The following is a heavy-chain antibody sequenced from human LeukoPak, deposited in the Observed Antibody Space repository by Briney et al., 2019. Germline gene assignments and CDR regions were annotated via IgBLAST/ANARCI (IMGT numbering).Heavy chain of an antibody. V-gene: IGHV3-23*01. Sequence: PGGSLRLSCAASGFTFSSYAMSWVRQAPGKGLEWVSSISGSGSSTYFADSVKGRFTISRDNSKNTLYLQMNSLRAEDTAVYYCAKDRMVRGVIPYYSDYWGQGTLLTVSS. CDR2: ISGSGSST. CDR3: AKDRMVRGVIPYYSDY. CDR1: GFTFSSYA. D-gene: IGHD3-10*01. J-gene: IGHJ4*02.